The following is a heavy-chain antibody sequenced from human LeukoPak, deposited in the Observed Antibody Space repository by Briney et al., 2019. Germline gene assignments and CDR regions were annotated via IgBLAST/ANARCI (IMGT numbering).Heavy chain of an antibody. CDR3: AKDLKVYVWGSYRYLGVFDI. CDR2: IWYDGSNK. CDR1: GFTFSSYG. J-gene: IGHJ3*02. D-gene: IGHD3-16*02. V-gene: IGHV3-33*06. Sequence: PGRSLRLSCAASGFTFSSYGMHWVRQAPGKGLEWVAVIWYDGSNKYYADSVKGRFTISRDNSKNTRYLQMNSLRAEDTAVYYCAKDLKVYVWGSYRYLGVFDIWGQGTMVTVSS.